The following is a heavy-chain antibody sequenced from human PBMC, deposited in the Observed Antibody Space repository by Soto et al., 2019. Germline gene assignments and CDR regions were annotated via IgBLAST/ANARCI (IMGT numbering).Heavy chain of an antibody. D-gene: IGHD3-10*01. Sequence: EVQLVESGGGLVQPGGSLRLSCAASGFTVSSNYMSWVRQAPGEGLEWVSVIYSGGSTYYADSVKGRFTISRHNSKNTLYLQMNSLRAEDTAVYYCARDLRWFGELSAFDIWGQGTMVTVSS. J-gene: IGHJ3*02. CDR2: IYSGGST. V-gene: IGHV3-53*04. CDR1: GFTVSSNY. CDR3: ARDLRWFGELSAFDI.